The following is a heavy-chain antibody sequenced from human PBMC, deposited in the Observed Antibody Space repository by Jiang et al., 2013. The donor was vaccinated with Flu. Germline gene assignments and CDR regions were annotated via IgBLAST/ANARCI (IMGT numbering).Heavy chain of an antibody. CDR2: ISYDGSNQ. CDR3: AKEDLLYNHGFLGQSDY. CDR1: GFTFATYA. V-gene: IGHV3-30*18. D-gene: IGHD5-18*01. J-gene: IGHJ4*02. Sequence: VQLVESGGGVVQPGRSLRLSCAASGFTFATYAMHWVRQAPGKGLEWVAVISYDGSNQYYGDSVKGRFTISRDNSKNTLYLQMNSLRAEDTAVYYCAKEDLLYNHGFLGQSDYWGQGTLVTVSS.